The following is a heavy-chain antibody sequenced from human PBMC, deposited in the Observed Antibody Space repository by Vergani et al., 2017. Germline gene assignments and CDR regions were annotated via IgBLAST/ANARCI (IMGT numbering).Heavy chain of an antibody. CDR3: ARRYRYYYGMDV. Sequence: VQLVESWGGLVQPGGSLRLFCAASGFTFSSYWIHWVRHAPGKGLVWVSRINSDGSSTSYADSVKGRFTISRDNAKNTLYLQMNSLRAEDTAVYYCARRYRYYYGMDVWGQGTTVTVSS. CDR2: INSDGSST. CDR1: GFTFSSYW. V-gene: IGHV3-74*01. J-gene: IGHJ6*02. D-gene: IGHD2-15*01.